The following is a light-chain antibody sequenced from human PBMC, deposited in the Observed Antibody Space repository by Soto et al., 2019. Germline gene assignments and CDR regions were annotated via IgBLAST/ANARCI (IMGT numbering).Light chain of an antibody. CDR1: TSDIGTYDY. J-gene: IGLJ1*01. V-gene: IGLV2-14*01. Sequence: QSVLTQPASVSASPGQSIIVSCTGGTSDIGTYDYVSWYRQPPGKAPPLMIYELTNRPSGVSDRFSGPKSGSTASLTISRLQAEDEAIYSCSSYTRDSALVFGPGTKVTVL. CDR3: SSYTRDSALV. CDR2: ELT.